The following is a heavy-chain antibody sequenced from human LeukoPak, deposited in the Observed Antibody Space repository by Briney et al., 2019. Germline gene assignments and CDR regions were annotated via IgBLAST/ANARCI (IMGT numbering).Heavy chain of an antibody. Sequence: SETLSLTCAVSGGSISSGGYSWSWIRQPPGKAMEFIAYIYYTGNTYFNPSLKSRVTISVDTSKNQFSLKLSSVTAADTAVYYCARDRPGQLVRAYDAFDIWGQGTMVTVSS. D-gene: IGHD6-13*01. CDR1: GGSISSGGYS. V-gene: IGHV4-30-4*07. CDR2: IYYTGNT. CDR3: ARDRPGQLVRAYDAFDI. J-gene: IGHJ3*02.